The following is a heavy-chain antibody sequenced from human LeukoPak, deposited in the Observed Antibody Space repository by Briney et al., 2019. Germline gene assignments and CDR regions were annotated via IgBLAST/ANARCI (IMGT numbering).Heavy chain of an antibody. CDR2: IRSKAYGGTI. Sequence: GGSLRLSCTTSGFTFGDYAMSWVRQAPGKGLEWVGFIRSKAYGGTIEYAASVKGRFTISRDDSKSIDYLQMNSLKIEDTALYYCTRGPIQLWIHNAMDVWGQGTTVTVSS. D-gene: IGHD5-18*01. CDR3: TRGPIQLWIHNAMDV. CDR1: GFTFGDYA. J-gene: IGHJ6*02. V-gene: IGHV3-49*04.